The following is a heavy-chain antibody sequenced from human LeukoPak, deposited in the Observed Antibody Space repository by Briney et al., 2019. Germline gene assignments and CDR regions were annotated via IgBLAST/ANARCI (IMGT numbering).Heavy chain of an antibody. CDR3: ARGYDFWSGYFWFDP. D-gene: IGHD3-3*01. V-gene: IGHV4-34*01. Sequence: SETLSLTCAVYGGSSSGYYWSWIRQPPGKGLEWIGEINHSGSTNYNPSLKSRVTISVDTSKNQFSLKLSSVTAADTAVYYCARGYDFWSGYFWFDPWGQGTLSPSPQ. J-gene: IGHJ5*02. CDR1: GGSSSGYY. CDR2: INHSGST.